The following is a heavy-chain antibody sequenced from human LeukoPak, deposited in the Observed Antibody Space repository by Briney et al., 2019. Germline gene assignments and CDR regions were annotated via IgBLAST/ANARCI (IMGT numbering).Heavy chain of an antibody. CDR2: ISGSGGST. Sequence: GGSLRLSCAASGFTFSSYGMSWGRQAPGKGLEWVSAISGSGGSTYYADSVKGRFTISRDNSKSTLYLQMNSLRAEDTAVYYCAKDGDDSSGYYPHWGQGTLVTVSS. CDR1: GFTFSSYG. CDR3: AKDGDDSSGYYPH. V-gene: IGHV3-23*01. D-gene: IGHD3-22*01. J-gene: IGHJ4*02.